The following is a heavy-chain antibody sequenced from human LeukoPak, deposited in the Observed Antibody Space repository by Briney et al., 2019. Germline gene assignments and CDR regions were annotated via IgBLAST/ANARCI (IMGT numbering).Heavy chain of an antibody. CDR1: GGSISSGSYY. J-gene: IGHJ4*02. D-gene: IGHD3-16*01. V-gene: IGHV4-61*02. CDR2: IYTSGST. CDR3: ARSLRGAGRHDY. Sequence: PSETLSLTCTVSGGSISSGSYYWSWIRQPAGKGLEWIGRIYTSGSTNYNPSLKSRVTISVDTSKNQFSLKLSSVTAADTAVYYCARSLRGAGRHDYWGQGTLVTVSS.